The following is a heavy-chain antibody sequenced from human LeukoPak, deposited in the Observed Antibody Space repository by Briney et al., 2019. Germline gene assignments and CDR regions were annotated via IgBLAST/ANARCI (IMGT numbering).Heavy chain of an antibody. Sequence: GRSLRLSCAASGFTFSSYGMHWVRQAPGKGLEWVSAISGSGGSTYYADSVKGRFTISRDNSKNTLYLQMNSLRAEDTAVYYCAKGVARLSIQDDWFDPWGQGTLVTVSS. CDR1: GFTFSSYG. V-gene: IGHV3-23*01. D-gene: IGHD2-21*01. J-gene: IGHJ5*02. CDR2: ISGSGGST. CDR3: AKGVARLSIQDDWFDP.